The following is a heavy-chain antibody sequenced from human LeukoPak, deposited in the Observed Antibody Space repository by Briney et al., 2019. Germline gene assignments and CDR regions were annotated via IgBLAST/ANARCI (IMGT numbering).Heavy chain of an antibody. V-gene: IGHV1-2*02. D-gene: IGHD4-11*01. CDR3: ARGLYSNQLRWFDP. J-gene: IGHJ5*02. Sequence: GSVKVSCKASGYTFTGYSMHWVRQAPGQGLEWVGGINPYGGGTKYAQKFQGRVTMTRDTSISTAYMELSGLRSDDTAVYHCARGLYSNQLRWFDPWGQGTLVTVSS. CDR2: INPYGGGT. CDR1: GYTFTGYS.